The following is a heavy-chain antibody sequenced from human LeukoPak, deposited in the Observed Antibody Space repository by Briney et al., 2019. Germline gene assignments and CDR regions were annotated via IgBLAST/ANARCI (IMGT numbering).Heavy chain of an antibody. Sequence: GGSLRLSCAASGFTFSSYGMHWVRQAPGKGLEWVAVISYDGSNKYYADSVKGRFTISRDNSKNTLYLQMNSLRAVDTAVYYCAKSYGSGSYEVDYWGQGTLVTVSS. D-gene: IGHD3-10*01. CDR2: ISYDGSNK. J-gene: IGHJ4*02. CDR1: GFTFSSYG. CDR3: AKSYGSGSYEVDY. V-gene: IGHV3-30*18.